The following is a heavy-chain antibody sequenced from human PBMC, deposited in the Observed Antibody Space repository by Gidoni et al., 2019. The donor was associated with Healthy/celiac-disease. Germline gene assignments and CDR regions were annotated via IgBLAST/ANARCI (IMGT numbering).Heavy chain of an antibody. CDR3: ARVSSVHDSSGYYPFDY. Sequence: QVQLVQSGAEVKRPGSSVKVSCKASGGTFSSYAISWVRQAPGQGLEWMGGIIPIFGTATYAQKFQGRVTITADESTSTAYMELSSLRSEDTAVYYCARVSSVHDSSGYYPFDYWGQGTLVTVSS. V-gene: IGHV1-69*01. CDR1: GGTFSSYA. J-gene: IGHJ4*02. CDR2: IIPIFGTA. D-gene: IGHD3-22*01.